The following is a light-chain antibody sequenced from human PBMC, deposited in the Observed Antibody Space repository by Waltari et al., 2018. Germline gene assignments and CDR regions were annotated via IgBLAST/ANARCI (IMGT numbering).Light chain of an antibody. CDR1: QSVSFS. CDR2: DAL. J-gene: IGKJ4*01. Sequence: EIVLTQSPATLSLSPGDRATLSCRASQSVSFSLSWYQQKAGQAPRLVIYDALDRATGIPARFIGSGSGTDFNLTISRLEPEDFAVYFCQHYNNLPLTFGGGTKVEIK. V-gene: IGKV3-11*01. CDR3: QHYNNLPLT.